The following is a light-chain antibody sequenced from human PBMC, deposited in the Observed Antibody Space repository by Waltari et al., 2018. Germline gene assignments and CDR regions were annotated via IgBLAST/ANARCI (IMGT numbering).Light chain of an antibody. V-gene: IGKV3-15*01. CDR1: QSVSTN. Sequence: DIVMTQSPATLSVSPGERATLSCRASQSVSTNLAWYQQKPGQPPRLLIPGASTRATDIPARFSGSGSGTEFTLTISSLQSEDFAVYYCQQYNNWLSLTFGGGTKVEIK. J-gene: IGKJ4*01. CDR2: GAS. CDR3: QQYNNWLSLT.